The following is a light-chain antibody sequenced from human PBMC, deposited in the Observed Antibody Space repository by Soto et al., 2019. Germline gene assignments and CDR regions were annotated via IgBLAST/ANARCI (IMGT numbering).Light chain of an antibody. J-gene: IGKJ4*01. V-gene: IGKV1-9*01. CDR1: QDISNY. CDR3: QQYNTWPLT. CDR2: GAF. Sequence: DIQLTQSPSFLSAAVGDRVTIICRASQDISNYLAWYQQKPGKAPKLLIFGAFTLQSGVPSRFSSSGSGTEFTLTISSLQPEDFAIYYCQQYNTWPLTFGGGTKVEIK.